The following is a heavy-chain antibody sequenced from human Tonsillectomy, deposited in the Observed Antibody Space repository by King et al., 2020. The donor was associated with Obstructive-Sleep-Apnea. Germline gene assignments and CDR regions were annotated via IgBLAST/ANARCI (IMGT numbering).Heavy chain of an antibody. Sequence: QLVQSGGGLVQPGGSLRLSCAASGFTFSSYWMSWVRQAPGKGLEWVANIKQDGSEKYYVDSVKGRFTISSDNAKNSLYLQMNSLRAEDTAVYYCARDRGRAGTDAFDIWGQGTMVTVSS. CDR1: GFTFSSYW. CDR2: IKQDGSEK. V-gene: IGHV3-7*03. J-gene: IGHJ3*02. CDR3: ARDRGRAGTDAFDI. D-gene: IGHD6-19*01.